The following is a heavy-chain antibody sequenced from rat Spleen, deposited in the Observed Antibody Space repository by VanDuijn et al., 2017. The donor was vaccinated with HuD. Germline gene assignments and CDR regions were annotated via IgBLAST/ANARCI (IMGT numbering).Heavy chain of an antibody. CDR2: ISSDGRRN. D-gene: IGHD1-1*01. J-gene: IGHJ2*01. CDR1: GFTFSDYY. V-gene: IGHV5-20*01. Sequence: EVQLVESDGGLVQPGRSLKLSCAASGFTFSDYYMAWVRQAPTKGLEWVATISSDGRRNFYRDSVKGRFTISRDNAKSTLYLQMDSLRSEDTATYYCTTGGAGAYWGQGVMVTVSS. CDR3: TTGGAGAY.